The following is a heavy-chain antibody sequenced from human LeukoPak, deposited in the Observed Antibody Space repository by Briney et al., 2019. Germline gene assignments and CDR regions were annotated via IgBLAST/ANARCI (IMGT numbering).Heavy chain of an antibody. Sequence: GESLKISCKGSGYTFTNYWIGWVRQMPGKGLEWMGIIYLGDSDTRYSPSFQGQVTISADKSINTVYLQWSSLKASDSAIYYCARHPGNFYYYIDFWGQGTLVTVSS. V-gene: IGHV5-51*01. CDR3: ARHPGNFYYYIDF. J-gene: IGHJ4*02. CDR1: GYTFTNYW. CDR2: IYLGDSDT. D-gene: IGHD1-14*01.